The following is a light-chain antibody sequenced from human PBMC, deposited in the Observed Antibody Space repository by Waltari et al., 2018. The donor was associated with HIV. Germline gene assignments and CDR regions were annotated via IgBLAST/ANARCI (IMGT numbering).Light chain of an antibody. Sequence: IVLTQSPGTLSLSPGESATLSCRASLSVSSSYLDWYQQKPGQAPRLLIYGASSRATGIPDRFSGSGSGTDFTLTISRLEPEDFAVYYCQQYCSSPFTFGPGTKVDIK. V-gene: IGKV3-20*01. CDR1: LSVSSSY. CDR2: GAS. J-gene: IGKJ3*01. CDR3: QQYCSSPFT.